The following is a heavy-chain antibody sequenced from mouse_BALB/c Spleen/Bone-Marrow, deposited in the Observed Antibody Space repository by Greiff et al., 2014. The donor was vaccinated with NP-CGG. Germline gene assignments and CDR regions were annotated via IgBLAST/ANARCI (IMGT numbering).Heavy chain of an antibody. CDR2: ISDGGGYT. D-gene: IGHD2-10*02. Sequence: VQLQQSGGGLVKPGGSLKLSCAASGFTFSDYYMCWIRQTPEKRLEWVATISDGGGYTYYPDSVKGRFTISRDNAKNNLYLQMSSLKSEDTAMYYCVRSGARYGGMDYWGQGTSVTVSS. CDR1: GFTFSDYY. J-gene: IGHJ4*01. V-gene: IGHV5-4*02. CDR3: VRSGARYGGMDY.